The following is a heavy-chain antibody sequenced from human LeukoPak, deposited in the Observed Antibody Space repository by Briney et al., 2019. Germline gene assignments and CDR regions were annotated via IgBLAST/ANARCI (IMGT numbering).Heavy chain of an antibody. CDR2: INPNSGGT. Sequence: GASVKVSCKASGYTFTGYYMHWVRQAPGQGLEWMGWINPNSGGTNYAQKFQGRVTMTRDTSISTAYMELSRLRSDDTAVYYCARDLLSTSCRTTCDYWGQGTLVTVSS. CDR1: GYTFTGYY. CDR3: ARDLLSTSCRTTCDY. D-gene: IGHD2-2*01. V-gene: IGHV1-2*02. J-gene: IGHJ4*02.